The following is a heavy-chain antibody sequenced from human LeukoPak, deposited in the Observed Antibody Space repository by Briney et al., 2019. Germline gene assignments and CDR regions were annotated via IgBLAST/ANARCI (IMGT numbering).Heavy chain of an antibody. CDR2: ILHSGST. CDR1: DYSISSGYY. Sequence: SETLSLTCTVSDYSISSGYYWGWTRQPPGKGLEWIGSILHSGSTYYNPSLKSRVTISADTSKNQFSLKLSSVTAADTAVYYCARLYSGSFHAFDIWGQGTMVTVSS. D-gene: IGHD1-26*01. J-gene: IGHJ3*02. V-gene: IGHV4-38-2*02. CDR3: ARLYSGSFHAFDI.